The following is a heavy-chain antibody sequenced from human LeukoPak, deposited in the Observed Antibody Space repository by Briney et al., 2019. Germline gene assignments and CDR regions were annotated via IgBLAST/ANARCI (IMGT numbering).Heavy chain of an antibody. J-gene: IGHJ3*02. CDR1: GGTFSSYA. D-gene: IGHD3-22*01. V-gene: IGHV1-69*06. CDR2: IIPIFGTA. CDR3: ARGDYYDSSGYYPSLDAFDI. Sequence: SVKVSCKASGGTFSSYAISWVRQAPGQGLEWMGGIIPIFGTANYAQKFQGRVTITADKSTSTAYMELSSLRSDDTAVYYCARGDYYDSSGYYPSLDAFDIWGQGTMVTVSS.